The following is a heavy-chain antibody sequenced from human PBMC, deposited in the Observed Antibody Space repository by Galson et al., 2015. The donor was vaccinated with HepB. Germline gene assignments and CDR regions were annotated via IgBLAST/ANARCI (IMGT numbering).Heavy chain of an antibody. V-gene: IGHV4-34*01. CDR3: ARVGASVTTGEDDY. J-gene: IGHJ4*02. CDR2: INHSGST. CDR1: GGSFSGYY. Sequence: ETLSLTCAVYGGSFSGYYWSWIRQPPGKGLEWIGEINHSGSTNYNPSLKSRVTISVDTSKNQFSLKLSSVTAADTAVYYCARVGASVTTGEDDYWGQGTLVTVSS. D-gene: IGHD4-17*01.